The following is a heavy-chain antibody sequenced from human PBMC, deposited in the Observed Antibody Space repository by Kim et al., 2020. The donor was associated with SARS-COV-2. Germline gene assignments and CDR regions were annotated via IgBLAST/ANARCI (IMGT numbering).Heavy chain of an antibody. V-gene: IGHV3-21*01. D-gene: IGHD5-12*01. Sequence: GGSLRLSCAASGFTFSSYSMNWVRQAPGKGLEWVSSISSSSSYIYYADSVKGRFTISRDNAKNSLYLQMNSLRAEDTAVYYCARDVFPGGYNYFGYYYYGMDVWGQGTTVTVSS. CDR2: ISSSSSYI. CDR1: GFTFSSYS. CDR3: ARDVFPGGYNYFGYYYYGMDV. J-gene: IGHJ6*02.